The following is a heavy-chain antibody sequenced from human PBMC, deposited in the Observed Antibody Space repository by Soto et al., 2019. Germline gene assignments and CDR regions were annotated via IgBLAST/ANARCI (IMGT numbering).Heavy chain of an antibody. Sequence: QVQLVQSGAEVKKPGSSVKVSCKASGGTFSSYTISWVRQAPGQGLEWMGRIIPILGIANYAQKFQGRVTITADKSTSTAYMELSSLRSEDTAVYYCARDPSTVTPFDYWGQGNLVTVSS. J-gene: IGHJ4*02. V-gene: IGHV1-69*08. CDR1: GGTFSSYT. D-gene: IGHD4-17*01. CDR3: ARDPSTVTPFDY. CDR2: IIPILGIA.